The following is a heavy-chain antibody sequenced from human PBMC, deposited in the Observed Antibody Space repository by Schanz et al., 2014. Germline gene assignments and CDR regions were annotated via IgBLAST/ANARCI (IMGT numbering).Heavy chain of an antibody. CDR2: ISWNGAGI. CDR3: ARGTPFLCDY. V-gene: IGHV3-20*04. Sequence: EVQVVESGGGLVKPGGSLRLSCVVSEITFTNAWMNWVRQAPGKGLEWVSGISWNGAGIGYADSVKGRFTISRDNAKNSLYLQMNSVTAEDTAVYYCARGTPFLCDYWGQGTLVTVSS. CDR1: EITFTNAW. J-gene: IGHJ4*02. D-gene: IGHD3-16*01.